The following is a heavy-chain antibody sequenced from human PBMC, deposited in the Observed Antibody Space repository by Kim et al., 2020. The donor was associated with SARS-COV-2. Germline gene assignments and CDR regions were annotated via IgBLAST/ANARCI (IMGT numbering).Heavy chain of an antibody. J-gene: IGHJ6*02. CDR1: GGSFSGYY. Sequence: SETLSLTCAVYGGSFSGYYWSWIRQPPGKGLEGIGEINHSGSTNYNPSLKSRVTISVDTSKNQFSLKLSSVTAADTAVYYCARDGWYCSSTSCYGTSYYYYGMDVWGQGTTVTVSS. CDR3: ARDGWYCSSTSCYGTSYYYYGMDV. V-gene: IGHV4-34*01. D-gene: IGHD2-2*01. CDR2: INHSGST.